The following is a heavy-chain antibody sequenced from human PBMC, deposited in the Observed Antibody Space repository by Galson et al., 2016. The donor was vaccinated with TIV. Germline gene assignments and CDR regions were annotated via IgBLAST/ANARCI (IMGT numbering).Heavy chain of an antibody. Sequence: SGKVSCKASGGSLANYAFNWVRQAPGQGLEWMGGILPISQTANDAQNFLGRDTFTADASSTTVYMELSRLTSDDTAVYYCARDVPCGDARYYFDYWGQGTLVTVSA. CDR2: ILPISQTA. D-gene: IGHD3-10*01. J-gene: IGHJ4*02. CDR3: ARDVPCGDARYYFDY. CDR1: GGSLANYA. V-gene: IGHV1-69*13.